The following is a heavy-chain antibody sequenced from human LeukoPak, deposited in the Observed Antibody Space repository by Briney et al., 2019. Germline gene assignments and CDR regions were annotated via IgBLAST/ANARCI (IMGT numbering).Heavy chain of an antibody. Sequence: GASVKVSCKASGGTFSSYAISLVRQAPGQGLEWMGGIIPIFGTANYAQKFQGRVTITTDESTSTAYMELSSLRSEGTAVYYCARAYTQEHNFVTMVRGVIGGGAFDIWGQGTMVTVSS. V-gene: IGHV1-69*05. CDR1: GGTFSSYA. D-gene: IGHD3-10*01. CDR3: ARAYTQEHNFVTMVRGVIGGGAFDI. J-gene: IGHJ3*02. CDR2: IIPIFGTA.